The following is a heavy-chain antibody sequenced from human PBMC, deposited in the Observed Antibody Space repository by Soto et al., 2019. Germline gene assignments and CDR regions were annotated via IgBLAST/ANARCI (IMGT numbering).Heavy chain of an antibody. CDR2: ISWNSGSI. J-gene: IGHJ4*02. CDR1: GFTFDDYA. D-gene: IGHD1-26*01. Sequence: GGSLRLSCAASGFTFDDYAMHWVRQAPGKGLEWVSGISWNSGSIGYADSVKGRFTISRDNAKNSLYLQMNSLRAEDTALYYCEKDIRPWVPGSYNDYWGQGTLVTVYS. V-gene: IGHV3-9*01. CDR3: EKDIRPWVPGSYNDY.